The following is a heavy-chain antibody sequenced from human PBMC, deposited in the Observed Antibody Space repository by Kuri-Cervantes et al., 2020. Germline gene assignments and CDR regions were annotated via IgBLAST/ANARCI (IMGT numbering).Heavy chain of an antibody. V-gene: IGHV3-7*01. D-gene: IGHD1-1*01. Sequence: GESLKISCAASGFTFSRYWMSWVRQAPGKGLEWVANIKEDGSEKYYVDSVKGRFTISRDNAKKSLYLQMNSLRAGDTAVYYCARLWNDLGAFDIWGQGTMVTVSS. CDR1: GFTFSRYW. CDR3: ARLWNDLGAFDI. J-gene: IGHJ3*02. CDR2: IKEDGSEK.